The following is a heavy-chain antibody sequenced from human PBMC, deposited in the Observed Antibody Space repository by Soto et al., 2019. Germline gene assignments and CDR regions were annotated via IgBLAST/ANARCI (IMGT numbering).Heavy chain of an antibody. J-gene: IGHJ4*02. CDR3: ARGIPTVVTSYFDY. Sequence: SETLSLTCAVYGGSFSGYYWSWIRQPPGKGLEWIGEINHSGSTNYNPSLKSRVTISVDTSKNQFSLKLSSVTAADTAVYYCARGIPTVVTSYFDYWGQRSLVIVSS. CDR2: INHSGST. D-gene: IGHD4-17*01. CDR1: GGSFSGYY. V-gene: IGHV4-34*01.